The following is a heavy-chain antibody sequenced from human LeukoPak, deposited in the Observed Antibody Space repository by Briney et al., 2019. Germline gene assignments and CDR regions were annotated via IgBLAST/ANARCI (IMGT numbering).Heavy chain of an antibody. D-gene: IGHD3-22*01. CDR2: ISPSGDRT. J-gene: IGHJ4*02. CDR3: AIMHGYYDGSGFWFQ. V-gene: IGHV3-23*01. CDR1: GFTFSSYA. Sequence: GSLRLSCAASGFTFSSYAMSWVHQAPGKGLEWVSFISPSGDRTSNADSVEGRFTISRDNTKNTLYLQMNSLRDEDTAVYYCAIMHGYYDGSGFWFQWGQGALVNVSS.